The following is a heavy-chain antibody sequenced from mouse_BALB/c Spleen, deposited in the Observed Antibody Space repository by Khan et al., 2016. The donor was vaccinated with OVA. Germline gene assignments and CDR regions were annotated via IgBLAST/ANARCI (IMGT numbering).Heavy chain of an antibody. CDR2: INTETGEP. V-gene: IGHV9-2-1*01. J-gene: IGHJ1*01. CDR1: GYTFTDYS. CDR3: AKGYWYFDV. Sequence: QIQLVQSGPELKKPGETVKISCKASGYTFTDYSLHWVKQAPGKGLKWMGWINTETGEPTYADDFKGRFAFSLETSASTAYLQINNLRNEDTAIXFSAKGYWYFDVWGAGTTVTVSS.